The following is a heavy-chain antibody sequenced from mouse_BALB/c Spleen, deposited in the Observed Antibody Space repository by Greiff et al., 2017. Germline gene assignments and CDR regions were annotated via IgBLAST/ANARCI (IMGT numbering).Heavy chain of an antibody. D-gene: IGHD1-1*01. CDR2: ISYSGST. CDR3: ARYYYGSRRYFDV. Sequence: EVQRVESGPSLVKPSQTLSLTCSVTGDSITSGYWNWIRKFPGNKLEYMGYISYSGSTYYNPSLKSRISITRDTSKNQYYLQLNSVTTEDTATYYCARYYYGSRRYFDVWGAGTTVTVSS. CDR1: GDSITSGY. J-gene: IGHJ1*01. V-gene: IGHV3-8*02.